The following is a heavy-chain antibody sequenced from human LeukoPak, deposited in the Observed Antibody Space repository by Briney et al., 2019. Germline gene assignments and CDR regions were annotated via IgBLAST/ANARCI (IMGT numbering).Heavy chain of an antibody. V-gene: IGHV3-48*03. J-gene: IGHJ3*02. CDR3: VRGHPGAFDI. Sequence: GGSLRLSCAASGFTFSRYEMSWVRQAPGKGLEWISYISGSENTIVYADSVKGRFTISRVSAKNSLFLQMNSLRVEDRAVYYCVRGHPGAFDIWGQGTMVTVSS. CDR1: GFTFSRYE. CDR2: ISGSENTI.